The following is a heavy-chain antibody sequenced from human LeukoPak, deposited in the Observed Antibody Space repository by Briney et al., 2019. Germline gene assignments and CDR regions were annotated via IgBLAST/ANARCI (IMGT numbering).Heavy chain of an antibody. V-gene: IGHV3-23*01. CDR3: AKDGRGDIVVVPAAKWIYYYYGMDV. CDR2: ISGSGGST. CDR1: GFTFSSYA. D-gene: IGHD2-2*01. Sequence: GGSLRLSCAASGFTFSSYAMSWVRQAPGKGLEWVSAISGSGGSTYHADSAKGRFTISRDNSKNTLYLQMNSLRAEDTAVYYCAKDGRGDIVVVPAAKWIYYYYGMDVWGQGTTVTVSS. J-gene: IGHJ6*02.